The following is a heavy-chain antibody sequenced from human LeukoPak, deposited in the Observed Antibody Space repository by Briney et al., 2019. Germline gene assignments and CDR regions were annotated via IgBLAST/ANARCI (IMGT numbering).Heavy chain of an antibody. Sequence: MPSETLSLTSSVSGGSISIYYWSWIRQPPGKGLEWIGYVYNSGSTDYNPSLKSRVTISVDTSKNQFSLKVNSVTASDTAVYYCVRDRELYYWGQGILVTVSS. CDR3: VRDRELYY. V-gene: IGHV4-59*01. CDR1: GGSISIYY. D-gene: IGHD1-26*01. CDR2: VYNSGST. J-gene: IGHJ4*02.